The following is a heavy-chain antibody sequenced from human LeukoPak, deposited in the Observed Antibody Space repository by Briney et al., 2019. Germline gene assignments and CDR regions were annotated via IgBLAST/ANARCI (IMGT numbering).Heavy chain of an antibody. D-gene: IGHD3-3*01. V-gene: IGHV4-34*01. CDR1: GGSFSGYY. Sequence: SETLSLTCAVYGGSFSGYYWSWIRQPPGKGLEWIGEINHSGSTNYNPSLKSRVTISVDTSKNQFSLKLSSVTAADTAVYYCARDRGSYDFWSGYPQGWFDPWGQGTLVTVSS. CDR3: ARDRGSYDFWSGYPQGWFDP. J-gene: IGHJ5*02. CDR2: INHSGST.